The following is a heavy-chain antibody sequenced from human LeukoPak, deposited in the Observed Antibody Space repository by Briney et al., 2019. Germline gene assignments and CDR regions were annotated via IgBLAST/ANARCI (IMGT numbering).Heavy chain of an antibody. CDR1: GFTFSSYA. V-gene: IGHV3-23*01. CDR3: ANEGPNFDY. J-gene: IGHJ4*02. CDR2: ISGSGDST. Sequence: GRSLRLSCAASGFTFSSYAMSWVRQAPGKGLEWVSVISGSGDSTHYADSVKGRFTISRDNSKNTVYLQMNSLRAEDTAVYYCANEGPNFDYWGQGTLVTVSS. D-gene: IGHD2-8*01.